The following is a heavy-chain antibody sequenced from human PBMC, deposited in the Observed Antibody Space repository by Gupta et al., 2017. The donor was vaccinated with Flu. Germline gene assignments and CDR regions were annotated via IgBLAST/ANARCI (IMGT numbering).Heavy chain of an antibody. CDR3: ARRITYVETFDY. J-gene: IGHJ4*02. CDR2: IDYSGSK. V-gene: IGHV4-39*01. D-gene: IGHD5-18*01. Sequence: QLQLQESGPGLVNPSETLSFICTVSGGSVSSSGYLWGWMRQYPGKGLEWIGHIDYSGSKCDNPSLTSRITISMDTSKNQFSLSLKSVTAADTSVYYCARRITYVETFDYWGQGTLVTVSS. CDR1: GGSVSSSGYL.